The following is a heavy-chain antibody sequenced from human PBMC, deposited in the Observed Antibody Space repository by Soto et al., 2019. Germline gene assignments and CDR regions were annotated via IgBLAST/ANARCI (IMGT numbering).Heavy chain of an antibody. J-gene: IGHJ4*02. Sequence: ASVKVSCKASGYTFTSYYMHWVRQAPRQGLEWMGIINPSGGSTSYAQKFQGRVTMTRDTSTSTVYMELSSLRSEDTAVYYCDRSIAVAGSAVDFDYWGQGTLVTVSS. CDR2: INPSGGST. CDR3: DRSIAVAGSAVDFDY. D-gene: IGHD6-19*01. CDR1: GYTFTSYY. V-gene: IGHV1-46*03.